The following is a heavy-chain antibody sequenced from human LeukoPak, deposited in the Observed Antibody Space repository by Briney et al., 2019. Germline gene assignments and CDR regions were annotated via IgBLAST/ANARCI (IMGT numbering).Heavy chain of an antibody. CDR2: INPDTGGT. CDR1: GYAFTGYY. Sequence: ASVKVSCKASGYAFTGYYLHWVRQAPGQGLEWVAYINPDTGGTNYAQKFQGRATVTRDTSISTAYMEMTRLTSDDTAVYYCARVAAYTSTWSWFDPWGQGTLVTVSS. V-gene: IGHV1-2*02. CDR3: ARVAAYTSTWSWFDP. J-gene: IGHJ5*02. D-gene: IGHD6-13*01.